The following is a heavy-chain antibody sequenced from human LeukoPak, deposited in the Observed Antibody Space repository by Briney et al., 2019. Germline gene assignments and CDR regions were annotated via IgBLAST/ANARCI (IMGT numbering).Heavy chain of an antibody. V-gene: IGHV4-59*08. D-gene: IGHD6-13*01. CDR2: ISYTGTT. CDR1: GGSISSYY. J-gene: IGHJ4*02. Sequence: SETLSLTCTVSGGSISSYYWSWTRQPPGKGLEWIGYISYTGTTNYNPSLKSRVTISVDTSKIQFSLKLSSVTAADTAVYYCARIFPSSTWFLDYFDYWGQGTLVTVSS. CDR3: ARIFPSSTWFLDYFDY.